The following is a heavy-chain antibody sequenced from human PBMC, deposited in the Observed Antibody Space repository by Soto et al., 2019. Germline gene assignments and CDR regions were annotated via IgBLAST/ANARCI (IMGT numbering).Heavy chain of an antibody. D-gene: IGHD2-2*01. CDR1: GFTFSSYG. CDR3: AKEGPGVVVVPAAGYNWFDP. Sequence: QVQLVESGGGVVQPGRSLRLSCAASGFTFSSYGMHWVRQAPGKGLEWVAVISYDGSNKYYADSVKGRFTISRDNSKNTLYLQMNSLRAEDTAVSYCAKEGPGVVVVPAAGYNWFDPWGQGTLVTVSS. J-gene: IGHJ5*02. CDR2: ISYDGSNK. V-gene: IGHV3-30*18.